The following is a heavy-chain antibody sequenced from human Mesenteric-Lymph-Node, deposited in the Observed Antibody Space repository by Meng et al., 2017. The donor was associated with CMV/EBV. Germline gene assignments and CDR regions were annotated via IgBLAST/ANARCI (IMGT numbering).Heavy chain of an antibody. CDR3: AREKRGTMIVVVTRRSDGMDV. CDR2: INPSSGGT. Sequence: ASVKVSCKASGYTFTGYYMHWVRQAPGQGLEWMGWINPSSGGTDYAQKFQGRVTVTSDTSIGTAYMELSRLRSDDTAVYYCAREKRGTMIVVVTRRSDGMDVWGQGTTVTVSS. V-gene: IGHV1-2*02. CDR1: GYTFTGYY. D-gene: IGHD3-22*01. J-gene: IGHJ6*02.